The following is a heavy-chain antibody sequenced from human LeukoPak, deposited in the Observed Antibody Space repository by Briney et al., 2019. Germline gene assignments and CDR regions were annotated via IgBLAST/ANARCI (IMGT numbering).Heavy chain of an antibody. D-gene: IGHD5-12*01. CDR2: TYHSGST. CDR1: GYSISSGYS. J-gene: IGHJ4*02. CDR3: ARALVATRPRLDY. V-gene: IGHV4-38-2*02. Sequence: SQTLSLTCTVSGYSISSGYSWGWIRQPPGKGLEWIGSTYHSGSTYYNPSLKSRVTISVDTSKNQFSLKLSSVTAADTAVYYCARALVATRPRLDYWGQGTPVTVSS.